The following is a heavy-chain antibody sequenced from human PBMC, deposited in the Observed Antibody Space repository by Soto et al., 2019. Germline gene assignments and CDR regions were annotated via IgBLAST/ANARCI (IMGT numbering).Heavy chain of an antibody. CDR2: ISSAGGST. Sequence: PGGSLRLSCAAAGFSLSSYAMSWVRQAPGKGLEWVSVISSAGGSTYYADSVKGRFTISRDTSKNTLYLQMNSLRAEDTATYYCAKGLRWLTNMGLDNWGQGALVTGSS. J-gene: IGHJ4*02. V-gene: IGHV3-23*01. CDR1: GFSLSSYA. D-gene: IGHD6-19*01. CDR3: AKGLRWLTNMGLDN.